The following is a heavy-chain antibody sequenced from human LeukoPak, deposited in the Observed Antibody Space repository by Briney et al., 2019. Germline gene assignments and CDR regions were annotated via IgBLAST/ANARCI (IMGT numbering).Heavy chain of an antibody. V-gene: IGHV4-39*07. CDR3: AREGFQYFDY. CDR1: GGSISSSSYY. CDR2: IYYSGST. J-gene: IGHJ4*02. Sequence: SETLSLTCTVSGGSISSSSYYWGWIRQPPGKGLEWIGSIYYSGSTYYNPSLKSRVTISLDTSKNQFSLKLSSLTAADTAVYYCAREGFQYFDYWGQGTLVTVSS.